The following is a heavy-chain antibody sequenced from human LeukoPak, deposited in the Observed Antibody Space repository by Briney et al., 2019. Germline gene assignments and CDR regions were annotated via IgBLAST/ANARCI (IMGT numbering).Heavy chain of an antibody. J-gene: IGHJ4*02. V-gene: IGHV1-2*02. D-gene: IGHD3-22*01. CDR2: INPNSGGT. CDR1: GYTFTGYL. Sequence: ASVKVSCKASGYTFTGYLIHWVRQAPGQGLEWMGWINPNSGGTNYAQKFQGRVTMTRDTSISAAYMELSRLRSDDTAVYYCARDPSDSSGYYETSLERHFDYWGQGTLVTVSS. CDR3: ARDPSDSSGYYETSLERHFDY.